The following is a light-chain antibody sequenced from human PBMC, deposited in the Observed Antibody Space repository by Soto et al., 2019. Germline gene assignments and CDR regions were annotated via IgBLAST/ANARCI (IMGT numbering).Light chain of an antibody. J-gene: IGKJ4*01. CDR1: QSVSSN. CDR3: QQYNNWPPVT. CDR2: GAS. V-gene: IGKV3-15*01. Sequence: EIVMTQSPATLSVSPGERATLSCSASQSVSSNLAWYQQKPGQAPRLLIYGASTRATGIPARFSGSGSGTEFTLTISSLQSEGFAVYYCQQYNNWPPVTFGGGTKVEIK.